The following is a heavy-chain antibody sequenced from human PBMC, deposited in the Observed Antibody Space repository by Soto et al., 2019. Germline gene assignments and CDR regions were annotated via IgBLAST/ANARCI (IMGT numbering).Heavy chain of an antibody. CDR3: ARHKGSGSLDD. D-gene: IGHD6-19*01. J-gene: IGHJ4*02. CDR1: GGSISSDTYS. V-gene: IGHV4-39*01. Sequence: SETLSLTCTVSGGSISSDTYSWGWIRQPPGKDLEWIGTFHYSGSTYYNPSLKSRVTISVDTSKNQFSLKLSSVTAADTAVYYCARHKGSGSLDDWGQGALVTVSS. CDR2: FHYSGST.